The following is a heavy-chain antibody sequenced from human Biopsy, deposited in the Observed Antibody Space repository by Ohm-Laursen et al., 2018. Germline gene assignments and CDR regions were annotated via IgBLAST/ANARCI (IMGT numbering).Heavy chain of an antibody. CDR3: ARDGEAKYCKHGVCPSDF. Sequence: GSLRLSCAASGFTFSGFSMNWVRQALGKGLEWVSSISASGNHIYYTDSVKGRFTVSRDNGKNSVYLQMNSLRVEDTAVYYCARDGEAKYCKHGVCPSDFWGQGTLVPVSS. V-gene: IGHV3-21*01. D-gene: IGHD2-8*01. CDR2: ISASGNHI. CDR1: GFTFSGFS. J-gene: IGHJ4*02.